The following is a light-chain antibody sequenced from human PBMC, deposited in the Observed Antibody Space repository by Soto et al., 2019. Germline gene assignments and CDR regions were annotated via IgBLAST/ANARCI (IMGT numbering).Light chain of an antibody. J-gene: IGLJ2*01. V-gene: IGLV1-40*01. CDR1: SSNIGAGHD. Sequence: QYVLTQPPSVSGAPGQRVTISCTGSSSNIGAGHDVHWYQQLPGTAPKLLIYGNSNRPSGVPDRFSGSKSGTSASLAITGLQAEDEADYYCQSYDSSLSAVVFGGGTKVTVL. CDR3: QSYDSSLSAVV. CDR2: GNS.